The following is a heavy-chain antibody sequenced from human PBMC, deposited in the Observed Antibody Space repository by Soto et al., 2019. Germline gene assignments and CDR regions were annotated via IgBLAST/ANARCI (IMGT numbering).Heavy chain of an antibody. CDR1: GFTFSGDW. CDR3: TRETFGEREP. V-gene: IGHV3-74*01. J-gene: IGHJ5*02. CDR2: LGPHENGL. Sequence: EVQLVESGGGLVQPGGSLRLSCTDSGFTFSGDWMHWVRQAPGKGLVWVSRLGPHENGLNYADSVKGRFTISRDNAKNTPEPQMNHLRVQDTAVYFCTRETFGEREPWGQGTLVTVSS. D-gene: IGHD4-17*01.